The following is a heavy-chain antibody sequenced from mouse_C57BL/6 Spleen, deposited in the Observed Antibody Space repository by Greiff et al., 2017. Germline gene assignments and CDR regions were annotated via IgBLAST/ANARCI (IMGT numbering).Heavy chain of an antibody. J-gene: IGHJ1*03. CDR3: ARALYDYDVGWYFDV. V-gene: IGHV5-16*01. Sequence: EVMLVESEGGLVQPGSSMKLSCTASGFTFSDYYMAWVRQVPEKGLEWVANINYDGSSTYYLDSLKSRFIISRDNAKNILYLQMSSLKSEDTATYYCARALYDYDVGWYFDVWGTGTTVTVSS. CDR1: GFTFSDYY. D-gene: IGHD2-4*01. CDR2: INYDGSST.